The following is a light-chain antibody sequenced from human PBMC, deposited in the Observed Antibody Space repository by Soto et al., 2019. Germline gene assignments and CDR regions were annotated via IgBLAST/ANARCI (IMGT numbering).Light chain of an antibody. CDR3: QQRTNWPVT. CDR1: RGLSTA. V-gene: IGKV3-11*01. J-gene: IGKJ4*01. Sequence: EIVLTQSPATLSLSPGEEPTFSSGASRGLSTALVCNKKKPGKAPRALISDASNRATGIPARFSGSGSGTDFTLTISSLEPEDFAVYYCQQRTNWPVTFGGGTKVEIK. CDR2: DAS.